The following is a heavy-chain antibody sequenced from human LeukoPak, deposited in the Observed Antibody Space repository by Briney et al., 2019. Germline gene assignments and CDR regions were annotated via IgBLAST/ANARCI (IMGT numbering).Heavy chain of an antibody. V-gene: IGHV4-61*02. CDR3: ARGLNGRAARALYSSSWYHDY. D-gene: IGHD6-13*01. J-gene: IGHJ4*02. CDR1: GGSISSGSYY. Sequence: SETLSLTCTVSGGSISSGSYYWSWIRQPAGKGLEWIGRIYTSGSTNYNPSLKSRVTISVDTSKNQFSLKLSSVTAADTAVYYCARGLNGRAARALYSSSWYHDYWGQGTLVTVSS. CDR2: IYTSGST.